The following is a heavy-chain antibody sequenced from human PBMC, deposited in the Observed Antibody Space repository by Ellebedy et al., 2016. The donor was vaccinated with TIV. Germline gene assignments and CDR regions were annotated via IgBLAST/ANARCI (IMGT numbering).Heavy chain of an antibody. CDR3: ARDGHYYDSGSYSVYGMDV. V-gene: IGHV3-33*08. Sequence: GESLKISCAAWGFSFSNFWMSWVRQAPGKGLEWVAVIWYDESNEYYADSVKGRFTISRDNSKHTLYLQMNSLRAEDTAVYYCARDGHYYDSGSYSVYGMDVWGQGTTVTVSS. CDR1: GFSFSNFW. D-gene: IGHD3-10*01. CDR2: IWYDESNE. J-gene: IGHJ6*02.